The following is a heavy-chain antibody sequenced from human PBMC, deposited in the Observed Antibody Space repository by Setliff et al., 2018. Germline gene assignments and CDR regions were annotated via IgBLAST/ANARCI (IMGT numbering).Heavy chain of an antibody. CDR3: AGDYYDSSGYQNWFDP. Sequence: SETLSLTCAVSGGSISSSNWWSWVRQPPGKGLEWIGEIYHSGSINYNPSLKSRVTISVDKSKNQFSLKLSSVTAADTAVYYCAGDYYDSSGYQNWFDPWGQGTLVTVSS. V-gene: IGHV4-4*02. CDR2: IYHSGSI. CDR1: GGSISSSNW. J-gene: IGHJ5*02. D-gene: IGHD3-22*01.